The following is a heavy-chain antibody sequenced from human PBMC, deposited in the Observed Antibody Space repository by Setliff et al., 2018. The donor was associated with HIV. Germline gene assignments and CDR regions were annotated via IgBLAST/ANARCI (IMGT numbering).Heavy chain of an antibody. CDR3: ARTYYGGNY. V-gene: IGHV3-48*03. Sequence: GGSLRLSCAASGFTFSTYEMNWVRQAPGKGLEWVAYISSSDSTIYYADSVKGRFTIYRDNAKNSLFLQMDSLRVEDTAFYYCARTYYGGNYWGQGTLVTVSS. CDR2: ISSSDSTI. CDR1: GFTFSTYE. J-gene: IGHJ4*02. D-gene: IGHD4-17*01.